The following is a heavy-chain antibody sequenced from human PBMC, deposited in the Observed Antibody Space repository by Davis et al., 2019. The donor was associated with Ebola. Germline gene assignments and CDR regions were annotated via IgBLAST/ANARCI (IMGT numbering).Heavy chain of an antibody. J-gene: IGHJ3*01. CDR2: ISYDGSNK. CDR1: GFTFSSYA. Sequence: GGSLRLSCAASGFTFSSYAMHWVRQAPGKGLEWVAVISYDGSNKYYADSVKGRFTISRDDAKNSLYLQMNSLKDEDTAVYYCARKFATTPAVWGQGTMVTVSS. D-gene: IGHD4-17*01. CDR3: ARKFATTPAV. V-gene: IGHV3-30-3*01.